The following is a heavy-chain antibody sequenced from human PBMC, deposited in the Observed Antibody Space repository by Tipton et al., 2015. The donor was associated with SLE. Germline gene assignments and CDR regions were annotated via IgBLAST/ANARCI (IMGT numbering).Heavy chain of an antibody. CDR1: AGSISSYY. V-gene: IGHV4-59*12. Sequence: TLSLTCTVSAGSISSYYWSWIRQPPGKGLEWIGDIYYSGSTNYNPSLKSRVTISIDTSKNQFSLKLSSVTAADTSVYYCARGKDYDFWSGYYRRDASDIWGQGTMVTVSS. J-gene: IGHJ3*02. CDR3: ARGKDYDFWSGYYRRDASDI. D-gene: IGHD3-3*01. CDR2: IYYSGST.